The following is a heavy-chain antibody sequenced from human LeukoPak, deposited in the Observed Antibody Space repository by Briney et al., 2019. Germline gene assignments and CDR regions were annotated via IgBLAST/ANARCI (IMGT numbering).Heavy chain of an antibody. CDR1: GFTFSSYW. Sequence: GGSLRLSCAASGFTFSSYWMHWVRQAPGKGLVWLSRVYNDGSSTDYADSVKGRFTISRDNAKNTLHLQMNSLRVEDTAVCYCARDVSHDSSGLYDYWGQGALVTVSS. J-gene: IGHJ4*02. CDR2: VYNDGSST. D-gene: IGHD3-22*01. CDR3: ARDVSHDSSGLYDY. V-gene: IGHV3-74*01.